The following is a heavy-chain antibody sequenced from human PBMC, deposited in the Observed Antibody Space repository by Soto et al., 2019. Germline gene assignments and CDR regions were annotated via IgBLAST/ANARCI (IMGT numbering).Heavy chain of an antibody. Sequence: QVQLVQSGAEEKKPGASVKVSCKASGYTFTSYAMHWVRQAPGKRLEWMGWINAGNGNTKYSQKFQGRVTITSDTSARTDYMELSSLRSEDTAVYYCARSIVVVSALDYWGQGTLVTVSS. D-gene: IGHD2-21*01. CDR2: INAGNGNT. J-gene: IGHJ4*02. CDR3: ARSIVVVSALDY. V-gene: IGHV1-3*05. CDR1: GYTFTSYA.